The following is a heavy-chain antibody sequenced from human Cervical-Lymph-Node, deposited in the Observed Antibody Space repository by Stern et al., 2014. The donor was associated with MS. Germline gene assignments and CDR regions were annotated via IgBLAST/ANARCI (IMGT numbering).Heavy chain of an antibody. V-gene: IGHV3-9*01. CDR1: GFTFGDYA. J-gene: IGHJ3*02. CDR3: AKSDNWNYGRNGFDI. Sequence: EVQLVESGGGLVQPGRSLRLSCVASGFTSGFTFGDYAMHWVRQAPGKGLEWVSGISWNSGTIGYADSVKGRFTISRDNAKNSLYLQMNSLRPEDTALYYCAKSDNWNYGRNGFDIWGQGTMVTVSS. D-gene: IGHD1-7*01. CDR2: ISWNSGTI.